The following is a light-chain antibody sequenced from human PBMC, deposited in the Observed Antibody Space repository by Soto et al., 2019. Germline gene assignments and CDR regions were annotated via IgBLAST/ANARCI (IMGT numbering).Light chain of an antibody. CDR3: QQYYEYPRT. Sequence: AIRMTQSPSSLSASTGDRVAITCRASQALNGYLAWYQQKSGKAPKVLIYATSTLQSGVPSRFSASGSGTDFTLTINSLQSEDVATYYCQQYYEYPRTFGQGTKVEIK. CDR1: QALNGY. V-gene: IGKV1-8*01. J-gene: IGKJ1*01. CDR2: ATS.